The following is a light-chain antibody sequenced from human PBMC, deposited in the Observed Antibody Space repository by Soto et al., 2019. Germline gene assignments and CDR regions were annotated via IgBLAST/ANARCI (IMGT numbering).Light chain of an antibody. CDR1: GSDVGGYDY. J-gene: IGLJ1*01. Sequence: QSALTQPSSWSGSPGQSITISCTGTGSDVGGYDYVSWYQHHPGKAPKVMIYEVTNRPSGVSNRFSGPKSGNTASLTISGLLAEDEADYYCSSYTSSSSYVFGTGTKVTVL. V-gene: IGLV2-14*01. CDR3: SSYTSSSSYV. CDR2: EVT.